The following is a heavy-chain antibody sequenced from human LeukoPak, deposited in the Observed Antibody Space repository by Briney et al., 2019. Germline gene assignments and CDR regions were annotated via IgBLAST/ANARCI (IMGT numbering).Heavy chain of an antibody. CDR1: GITFINHA. D-gene: IGHD3-9*01. CDR2: ISYDGSDT. J-gene: IGHJ4*02. CDR3: ARALYDILTGSHLGTPDY. Sequence: GGSLRLSCAASGITFINHAMDWVRQAPGKGLEWVAVISYDGSDTYYADSVKGRFTISRDNSKSTLYLQMNSLRAEDTAVYYCARALYDILTGSHLGTPDYWGQGTLVTVSS. V-gene: IGHV3-30-3*01.